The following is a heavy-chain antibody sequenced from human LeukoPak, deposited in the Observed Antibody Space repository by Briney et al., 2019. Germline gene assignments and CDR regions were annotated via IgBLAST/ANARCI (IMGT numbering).Heavy chain of an antibody. D-gene: IGHD2-2*01. J-gene: IGHJ5*02. V-gene: IGHV4-34*01. Sequence: PSETLSLTCAVYGGSFSGYYWSWIRQPPGKGLEWIGEINHSGSTNYNPSLKSRVTISVDTSKNQFSLKLSSVTAADTAVYYCARLRIRGYCSGTSCYPWGQGTLVTVSS. CDR1: GGSFSGYY. CDR2: INHSGST. CDR3: ARLRIRGYCSGTSCYP.